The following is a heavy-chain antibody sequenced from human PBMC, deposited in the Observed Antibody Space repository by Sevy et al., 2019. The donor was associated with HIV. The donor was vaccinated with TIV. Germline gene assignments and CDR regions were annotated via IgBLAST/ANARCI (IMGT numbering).Heavy chain of an antibody. CDR1: GGSFSSYHW. D-gene: IGHD3-10*01. J-gene: IGHJ5*02. Sequence: SETLSLTCTVSGGSFSSYHWWSWVRQPPGKGLEWIGEIFHNGSTNYNPSLKSRVTISLDKSKNQFSLRLTSVTAADTAVYYCARYRPTLIRGVIITRWFDPWGQGTLVTVSS. CDR2: IFHNGST. V-gene: IGHV4-4*02. CDR3: ARYRPTLIRGVIITRWFDP.